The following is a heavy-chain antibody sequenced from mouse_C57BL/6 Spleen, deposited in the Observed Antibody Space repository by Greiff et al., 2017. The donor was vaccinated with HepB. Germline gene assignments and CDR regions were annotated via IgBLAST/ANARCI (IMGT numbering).Heavy chain of an antibody. Sequence: QVQLQQPGAELVKPGASVKLSCKASGYTFTSYWMQWVKQRPGQGLEWIGEIDPSDSYTNYNQKCKGKATLTVDTSSSTAYMQLSSLTAEDSAVYYSARYYGSSHWDFDVWGTGTTVTVSS. V-gene: IGHV1-50*01. D-gene: IGHD1-1*01. CDR2: IDPSDSYT. J-gene: IGHJ1*03. CDR3: ARYYGSSHWDFDV. CDR1: GYTFTSYW.